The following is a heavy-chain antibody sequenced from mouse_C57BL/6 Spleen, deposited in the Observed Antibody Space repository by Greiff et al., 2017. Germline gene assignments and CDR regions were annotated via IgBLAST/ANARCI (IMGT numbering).Heavy chain of an antibody. CDR2: IRLKSDNYAT. CDR3: TGSNWWKGCDV. V-gene: IGHV6-3*01. Sequence: EVQRVESGGGLVQPGGSMKLSCVASGFTFSNYWMNWVRQSPEKGLEWVAQIRLKSDNYATHYAESVKGRFTISRDDSKSSVYLQMNNLRAEDTGIYYCTGSNWWKGCDVWGTGTTVTVSS. J-gene: IGHJ1*03. D-gene: IGHD4-1*01. CDR1: GFTFSNYW.